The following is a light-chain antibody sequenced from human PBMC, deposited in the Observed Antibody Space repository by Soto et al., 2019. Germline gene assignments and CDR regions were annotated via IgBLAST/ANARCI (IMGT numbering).Light chain of an antibody. V-gene: IGKV3-20*01. CDR1: QSVSSNY. CDR2: GAS. CDR3: PQYGSLPLT. Sequence: EIVLTQSPGTLSSSPGERATLSCRASQSVSSNYLAWYQQTPGQAPRLLIYGASSRATGIPDRISGSGSGTDFTLTISSLEPEDFAVYYCPQYGSLPLTFGGGTKVEIK. J-gene: IGKJ4*01.